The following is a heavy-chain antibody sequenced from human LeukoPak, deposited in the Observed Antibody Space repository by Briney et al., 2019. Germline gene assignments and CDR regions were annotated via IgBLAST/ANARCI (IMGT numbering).Heavy chain of an antibody. CDR3: AREVWGPEY. Sequence: GDSLRLSCAASGFTFTKYWMTWVRQAPGKGLEWVGSIKQGGSDKNYMDSVKGRFTISRDNTKNSVYLQMSSLRAEDTAVYYCAREVWGPEYWGQGTLVTVSS. CDR1: GFTFTKYW. V-gene: IGHV3-7*01. CDR2: IKQGGSDK. D-gene: IGHD1-14*01. J-gene: IGHJ4*02.